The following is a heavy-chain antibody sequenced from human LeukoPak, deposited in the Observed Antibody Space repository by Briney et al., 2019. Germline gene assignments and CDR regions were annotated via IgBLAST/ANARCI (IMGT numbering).Heavy chain of an antibody. D-gene: IGHD3-16*01. CDR1: GFISSTSA. V-gene: IGHV3-21*01. Sequence: GGSLRLSCSASGFISSTSAMNWVRQAPGKGLEWVSSINDVGSHIYYRDSVKGRFTISRDNAKNSVYLQMNSLRAEDTAVYYCARDENIDTSGGYYFDYWGQGTLVTVSS. J-gene: IGHJ4*02. CDR3: ARDENIDTSGGYYFDY. CDR2: INDVGSHI.